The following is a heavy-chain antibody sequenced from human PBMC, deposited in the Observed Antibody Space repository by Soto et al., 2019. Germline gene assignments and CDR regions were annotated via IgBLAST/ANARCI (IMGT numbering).Heavy chain of an antibody. J-gene: IGHJ2*01. CDR2: INDRGSI. Sequence: QVQLQQWGAGPLRPLETLSLTCGVSGGSFSGYYWAWIRQSPGKGLEWIGEINDRGSINYNPSLKSRVSIYVDTSKNHYSLNLRSVTAADTAVYSCARESHDILTGPPWVWYFDLWGRGTLVTVSS. CDR1: GGSFSGYY. D-gene: IGHD3-9*01. CDR3: ARESHDILTGPPWVWYFDL. V-gene: IGHV4-34*01.